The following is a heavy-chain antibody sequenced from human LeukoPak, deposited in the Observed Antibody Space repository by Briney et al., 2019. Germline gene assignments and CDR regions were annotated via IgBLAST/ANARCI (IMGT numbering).Heavy chain of an antibody. CDR3: ARVYFSGYSSSSLYY. J-gene: IGHJ4*02. D-gene: IGHD6-6*01. CDR2: ISAYNGNT. V-gene: IGHV1-18*01. CDR1: GYTFTNYG. Sequence: ASVKVSCRASGYTFTNYGISWVRRAPGQGLEWMGWISAYNGNTNYAQKLQGRVTMTTDTSTSTAYMELRSLRSDDTAVYYCARVYFSGYSSSSLYYWGQGTLVTVSS.